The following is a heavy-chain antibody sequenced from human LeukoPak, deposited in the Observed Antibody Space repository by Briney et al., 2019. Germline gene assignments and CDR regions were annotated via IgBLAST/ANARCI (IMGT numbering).Heavy chain of an antibody. D-gene: IGHD3/OR15-3a*01. Sequence: PSETLSLTCTVSGVSISSSNSYSGWIRQHPGKGLEWIGSIYYSGNTYYNASLKSQVSISIDTSKNQFSLRLTSVTAADTAVYYCARQTGSGLFILPGGQGTLVTVSS. V-gene: IGHV4-39*01. J-gene: IGHJ4*02. CDR3: ARQTGSGLFILP. CDR1: GVSISSSNSY. CDR2: IYYSGNT.